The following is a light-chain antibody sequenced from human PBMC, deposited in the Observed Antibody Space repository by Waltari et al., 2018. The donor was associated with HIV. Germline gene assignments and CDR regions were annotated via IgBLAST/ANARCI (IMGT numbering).Light chain of an antibody. J-gene: IGLJ3*02. CDR3: VLYMGSGIWV. CDR2: ITN. V-gene: IGLV8-61*01. CDR1: SGSVSTNYY. Sequence: QTVVTQEPSFSVSPGGTVTLTCGLSSGSVSTNYYPSWYQHTPGQAPRTLIYITNTRSSGVPVRFSGSILGNKAALTITGAQADDESDYYCVLYMGSGIWVFGGGTKLTVL.